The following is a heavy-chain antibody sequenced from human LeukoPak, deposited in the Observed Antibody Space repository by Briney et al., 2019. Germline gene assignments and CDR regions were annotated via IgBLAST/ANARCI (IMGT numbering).Heavy chain of an antibody. Sequence: GESLKISCKASGYTFSDYWIGWVRQMPGQGLEWMGIVYPGDSDTRYSPSFQGYVTISADKSINTAYLQWSGLQASDNAIYFCARSQGLYGAADYWGQGTLV. CDR2: VYPGDSDT. CDR1: GYTFSDYW. J-gene: IGHJ4*02. D-gene: IGHD2-2*02. CDR3: ARSQGLYGAADY. V-gene: IGHV5-51*01.